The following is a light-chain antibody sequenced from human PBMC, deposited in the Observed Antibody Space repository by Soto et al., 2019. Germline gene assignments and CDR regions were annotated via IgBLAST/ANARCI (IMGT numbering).Light chain of an antibody. CDR2: DAS. J-gene: IGKJ1*01. CDR3: QHYRRNTWS. CDR1: QDISNY. Sequence: DIQMTQSPSSLSASVGDRVTITCQASQDISNYLNWYQQKPGKAPKLLIYDASNLESGVPSRFSGSGSGTEFTLTITTLQPDDFATYFCQHYRRNTWSFGPGTKVDI. V-gene: IGKV1-33*01.